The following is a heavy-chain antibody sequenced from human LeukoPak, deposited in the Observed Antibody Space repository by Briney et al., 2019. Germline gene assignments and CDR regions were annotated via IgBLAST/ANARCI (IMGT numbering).Heavy chain of an antibody. Sequence: GRPLRLSCAASGFTFSFYGMHWVRQAPGKGLEWVSRTNSDGISTIYADSVKGRFTTSRDNAKNTLDLQMNSLSAEDTAVYYCARGVRYSYGMDVWGQGTTVTVSS. CDR1: GFTFSFYG. V-gene: IGHV3-74*01. J-gene: IGHJ6*02. CDR2: TNSDGIST. CDR3: ARGVRYSYGMDV.